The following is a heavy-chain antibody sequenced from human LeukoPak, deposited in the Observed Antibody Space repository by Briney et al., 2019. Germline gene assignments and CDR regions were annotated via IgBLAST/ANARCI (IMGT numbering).Heavy chain of an antibody. V-gene: IGHV1-2*02. CDR2: INPNSGGT. CDR3: ARDLLRITMVRGVKPAY. J-gene: IGHJ4*02. CDR1: GYTFTGYY. D-gene: IGHD3-10*01. Sequence: ASVKVSCKASGYTFTGYYMHWVRQAPGQGLEWMGWINPNSGGTNYAQKFQGRVTMTRDTSISTAYMELSRLRSDDTAVYYCARDLLRITMVRGVKPAYWGQGTLVTVSS.